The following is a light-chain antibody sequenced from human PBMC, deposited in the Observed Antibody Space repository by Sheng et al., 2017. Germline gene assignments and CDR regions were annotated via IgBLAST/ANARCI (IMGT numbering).Light chain of an antibody. CDR2: EDT. V-gene: IGLV3-1*01. Sequence: SYELTQPPSVSVSPGQTATITCSGDKLGHKYACWYQQRPGQSPVLAIYEDTKRPSGIPDRFSGSNSGNTATLTISGTQAMDEADYYCQAWDTNTGVFGGGTKLTVL. CDR3: QAWDTNTGV. J-gene: IGLJ3*02. CDR1: KLGHKY.